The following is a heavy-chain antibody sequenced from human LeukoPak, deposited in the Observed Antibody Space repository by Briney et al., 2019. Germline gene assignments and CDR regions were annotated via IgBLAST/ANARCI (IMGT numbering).Heavy chain of an antibody. CDR1: GFTFDDYG. Sequence: PGGSLRLSCAASGFTFDDYGMSWVRQVPGKGLEWVSGINWNGGRTGYADSVKGRFTISRDNAKNSLYVQMKSPRAEDTALYYCARDNYGSGRFDYWGQGTLVTVSS. CDR2: INWNGGRT. V-gene: IGHV3-20*04. D-gene: IGHD3-10*01. J-gene: IGHJ4*02. CDR3: ARDNYGSGRFDY.